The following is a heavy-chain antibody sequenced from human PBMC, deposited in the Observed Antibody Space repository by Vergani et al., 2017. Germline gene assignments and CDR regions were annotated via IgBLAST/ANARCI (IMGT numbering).Heavy chain of an antibody. CDR1: GFTFSSYS. CDR2: ISSSSSTI. CDR3: ARDQGPDFWSGYPVDY. D-gene: IGHD3-3*01. V-gene: IGHV3-48*04. J-gene: IGHJ4*02. Sequence: EVQLVESGGGLVQPGGSLRLSCAASGFTFSSYSMNWVRQAPGQGLEWVSYISSSSSTIYYADSVKGRFTISSDNAKNSLYLQMNSLRAEDTAVYYCARDQGPDFWSGYPVDYWGQGTLVTVSS.